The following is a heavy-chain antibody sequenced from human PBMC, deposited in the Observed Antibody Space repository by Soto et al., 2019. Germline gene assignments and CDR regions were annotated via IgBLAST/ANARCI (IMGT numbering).Heavy chain of an antibody. CDR1: GYTFTNYG. V-gene: IGHV1-18*01. CDR2: ISAYNGNT. Sequence: GASVKVSCKASGYTFTNYGISWVRQAPGQGLEWMGWISAYNGNTKYAQKLQGRVTMTPDTSTSTAYMELRSLRSDDTAVYYCARVVGSGSYYNQYNWFDPWGQGTLVTVSS. J-gene: IGHJ5*02. D-gene: IGHD3-10*01. CDR3: ARVVGSGSYYNQYNWFDP.